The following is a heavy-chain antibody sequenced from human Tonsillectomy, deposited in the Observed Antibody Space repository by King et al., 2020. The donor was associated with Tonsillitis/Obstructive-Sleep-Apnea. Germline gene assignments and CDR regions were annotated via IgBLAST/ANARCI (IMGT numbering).Heavy chain of an antibody. D-gene: IGHD4-11*01. CDR1: GYTFTSYG. CDR3: ARDRATTVTTGGY. Sequence: LVQSGAEVKNTGASVKVSCKASGYTFTSYGISWVRQAPGQGLEWMGWISPYNGNTGYAQKLQGRVTMTTDASTSTAYMELRSLTSDDTAMYYCARDRATTVTTGGYWGQGTLVTVSS. V-gene: IGHV1-18*01. J-gene: IGHJ4*02. CDR2: ISPYNGNT.